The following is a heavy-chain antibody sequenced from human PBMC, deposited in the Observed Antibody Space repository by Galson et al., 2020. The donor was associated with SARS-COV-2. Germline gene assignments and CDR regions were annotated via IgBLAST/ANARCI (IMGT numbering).Heavy chain of an antibody. J-gene: IGHJ4*02. CDR1: SGSISSSDW. CDR3: ARSEYCRGGSCSTCGY. V-gene: IGHV4-4*02. D-gene: IGHD2-15*01. Sequence: SETLSLTCAVSSGSISSSDWWSWVRQHPGKGLEWIGEMHQSGSTNYNPSLKSRVTILVDKSTNQFSLKLSSVTAADTALYYCARSEYCRGGSCSTCGYWVQGTLVTVSS. CDR2: MHQSGST.